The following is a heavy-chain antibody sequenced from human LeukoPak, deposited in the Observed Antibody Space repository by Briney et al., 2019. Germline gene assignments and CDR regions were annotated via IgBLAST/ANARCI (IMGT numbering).Heavy chain of an antibody. J-gene: IGHJ4*02. CDR1: GGSISSSSYY. D-gene: IGHD3-10*01. CDR3: ARGRNTYYYGKRQTYNDY. CDR2: INHSGST. Sequence: SETLSLTCTVSGGSISSSSYYWSWIRQPPGKGLEWIGEINHSGSTNYNPSLKSRVTISVDTSKNQFSLKLSSVTAADTAVYYCARGRNTYYYGKRQTYNDYWGQGTLVTVSS. V-gene: IGHV4-39*07.